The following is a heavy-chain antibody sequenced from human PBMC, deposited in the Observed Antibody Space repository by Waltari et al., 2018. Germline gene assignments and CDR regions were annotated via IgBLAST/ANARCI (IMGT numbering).Heavy chain of an antibody. CDR1: EYTFTSSY. V-gene: IGHV1-46*01. Sequence: QVQLVQSGAEVKKPGASVKISCKTSEYTFTSSYIHWVRQAPGQGLEWMGIINPSGGSTIYAQKFQGRVTMTRDTSTSTVYMELSSLRSEDTAVYYCALDRGALWMDVWGQGTTVTGSS. J-gene: IGHJ6*02. CDR3: ALDRGALWMDV. CDR2: INPSGGST. D-gene: IGHD2-21*01.